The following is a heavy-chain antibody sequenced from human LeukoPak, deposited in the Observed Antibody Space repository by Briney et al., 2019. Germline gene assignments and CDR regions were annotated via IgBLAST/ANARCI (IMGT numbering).Heavy chain of an antibody. Sequence: ASVKVSCKASGGTFSSYAISWVRQAPGQGLEWMGWINPNSGGTNYAQKFQGWVTMTRDTSISTAYMELSRLRSDDTAVYYCARGRGSSPVTNWGQGTLVTVSS. CDR1: GGTFSSYA. D-gene: IGHD6-13*01. CDR2: INPNSGGT. CDR3: ARGRGSSPVTN. V-gene: IGHV1-2*04. J-gene: IGHJ4*02.